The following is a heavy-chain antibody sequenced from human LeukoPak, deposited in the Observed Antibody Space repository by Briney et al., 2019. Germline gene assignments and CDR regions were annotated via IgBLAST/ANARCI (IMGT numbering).Heavy chain of an antibody. D-gene: IGHD3-22*01. V-gene: IGHV7-4-1*02. CDR2: INTNTGNP. J-gene: IGHJ4*02. CDR3: ARGLSDFYYHSSGYPL. Sequence: ASVKASCKASGYTFTSYAMNWVRQAPGQGLEWMGWINTNTGNPTYAQGFTGRFVFSLDTSVSTAYLQINSLKAEDTAVYYCARGLSDFYYHSSGYPLWGQGTLVTVSS. CDR1: GYTFTSYA.